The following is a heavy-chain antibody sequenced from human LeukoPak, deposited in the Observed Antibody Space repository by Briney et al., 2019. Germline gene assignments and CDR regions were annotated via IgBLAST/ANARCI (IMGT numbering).Heavy chain of an antibody. CDR3: ARHGSGAALDYYYYCLDV. V-gene: IGHV1-46*01. Sequence: ASVKVSCKASGYTFTSYDINWVRQAPGQVLVWMGKINPSGDSTSYAQKFQGRVTMTRDTSTSTVYMELNTLRSDDTAVYYCARHGSGAALDYYYYCLDVWGQGTTVTVSS. D-gene: IGHD4/OR15-4a*01. J-gene: IGHJ6*02. CDR2: INPSGDST. CDR1: GYTFTSYD.